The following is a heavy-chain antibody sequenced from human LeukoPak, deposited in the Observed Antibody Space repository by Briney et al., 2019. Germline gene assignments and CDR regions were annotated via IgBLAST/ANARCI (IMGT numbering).Heavy chain of an antibody. V-gene: IGHV4-39*07. CDR2: IYYSGST. J-gene: IGHJ5*02. CDR3: ARFAGHVDP. CDR1: GGSISSSSYY. D-gene: IGHD3-16*01. Sequence: SETLSLTCTASGGSISSSSYYWGWIRQPPGKGLEWIGSIYYSGSTYYNPSLKSRVTISVDTSKNQFSLKLSSVTAADTAVYYCARFAGHVDPWGQGTLVTVSS.